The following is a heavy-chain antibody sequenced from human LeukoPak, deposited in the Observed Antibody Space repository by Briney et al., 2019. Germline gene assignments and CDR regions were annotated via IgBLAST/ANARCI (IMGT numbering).Heavy chain of an antibody. J-gene: IGHJ6*03. CDR2: IHTSGST. CDR1: GGSINNYY. D-gene: IGHD3-10*01. Sequence: PSETLSLTCTVSGGSINNYYWSWIRQPAGKGLEWIGRIHTSGSTNYNPSLESRVTMSVDTSKNQFSLTLSSVTAADTAVYYCARAGSGSYSWYYYYMDVWGKGTTVTISS. CDR3: ARAGSGSYSWYYYYMDV. V-gene: IGHV4-4*07.